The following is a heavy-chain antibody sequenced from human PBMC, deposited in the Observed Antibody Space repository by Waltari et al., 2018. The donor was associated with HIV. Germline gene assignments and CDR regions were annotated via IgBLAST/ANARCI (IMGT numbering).Heavy chain of an antibody. J-gene: IGHJ4*02. CDR3: ARGGCVNGVCYRGLLDS. CDR2: VAYSGST. Sequence: QVQLQESGPGLVKPSGTLSLTCTVSGGSISNYWWSLIRQPPGEGLEWVGCVAYSGSTDYNPSLKGRVTISVDTSKNQFSLKLSSVTAADTAVYYCARGGCVNGVCYRGLLDSWGQGTLVTVSS. V-gene: IGHV4-59*01. D-gene: IGHD2-8*01. CDR1: GGSISNYW.